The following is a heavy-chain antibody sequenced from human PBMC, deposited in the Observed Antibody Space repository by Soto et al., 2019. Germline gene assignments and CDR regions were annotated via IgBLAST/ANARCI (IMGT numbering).Heavy chain of an antibody. J-gene: IGHJ3*02. CDR3: ASESTTVTTYDAFDI. CDR2: IIPILGIA. D-gene: IGHD4-17*01. CDR1: GGTFSSYT. Sequence: QVQLVQSGAEVKKPGSSVKVSCKASGGTFSSYTISWVRQAPGQGLEWMGRIIPILGIANYAQKFQGRVTITADKSTSTAYMELSSLRSEDTAVYYCASESTTVTTYDAFDIWGQGTMVTVSS. V-gene: IGHV1-69*02.